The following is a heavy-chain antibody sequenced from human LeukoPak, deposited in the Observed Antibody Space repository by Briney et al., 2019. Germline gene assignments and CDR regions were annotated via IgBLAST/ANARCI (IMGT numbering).Heavy chain of an antibody. CDR3: ATPQRYIRGNWFDP. V-gene: IGHV4-34*01. D-gene: IGHD1-1*01. Sequence: SETLSLTCAVYGGSFSGYYWSWIRQPPGKGLEWIGEINHSGSTNYNPSLKSRVTISVDTSKNQFSLKLSSVTAADTAVYYCATPQRYIRGNWFDPWGQGTLVTVSS. J-gene: IGHJ5*02. CDR1: GGSFSGYY. CDR2: INHSGST.